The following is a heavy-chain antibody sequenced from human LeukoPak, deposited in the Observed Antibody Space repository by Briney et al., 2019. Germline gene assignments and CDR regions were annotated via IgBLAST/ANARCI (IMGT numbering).Heavy chain of an antibody. CDR3: ARDAFYGSGSYYNGDY. J-gene: IGHJ4*02. D-gene: IGHD3-10*01. CDR1: GYSISSGYY. V-gene: IGHV4-38-2*02. Sequence: SETLSLTCTVSGYSISSGYYWGWIRQPPGKGLEWIGSIYHSGSTYYNPSLKSRVTISVDTSKNQFSLKLSSVTAADTAVYYCARDAFYGSGSYYNGDYWGQGTLVTVSS. CDR2: IYHSGST.